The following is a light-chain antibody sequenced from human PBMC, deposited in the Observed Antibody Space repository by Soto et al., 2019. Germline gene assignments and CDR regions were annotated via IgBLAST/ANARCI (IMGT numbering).Light chain of an antibody. CDR3: QQANTFPHT. J-gene: IGKJ2*01. CDR1: QPINNW. Sequence: DIQMTQSPSSVSASVGDTVIITCRASQPINNWLAWYQQKPGKAPNLLIHGASNLQGGVPSRFSGSGSGTDFPLTITSLQPEDFATYFCQQANTFPHTFGQGTKLEIK. CDR2: GAS. V-gene: IGKV1D-12*01.